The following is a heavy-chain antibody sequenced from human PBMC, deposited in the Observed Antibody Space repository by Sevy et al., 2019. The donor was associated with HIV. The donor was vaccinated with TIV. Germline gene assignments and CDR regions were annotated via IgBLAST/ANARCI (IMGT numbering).Heavy chain of an antibody. Sequence: GGSLRLSCAASGFTFSSYAMHWVRQAPGKGLEWVAVISYDGSNKYYADSVKGRFTISRDNSKNTLYLQMNSLRAEDTAVYYCARETGREGYCSSTSCHYYYYGMEVWGQGTTVTVSS. CDR2: ISYDGSNK. V-gene: IGHV3-30*04. CDR1: GFTFSSYA. D-gene: IGHD2-2*01. CDR3: ARETGREGYCSSTSCHYYYYGMEV. J-gene: IGHJ6*02.